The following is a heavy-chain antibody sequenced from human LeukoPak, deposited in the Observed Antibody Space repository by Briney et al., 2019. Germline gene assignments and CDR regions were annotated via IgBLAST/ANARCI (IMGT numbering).Heavy chain of an antibody. D-gene: IGHD2/OR15-2a*01. CDR2: ILGHTNIM. J-gene: IGHJ4*02. V-gene: IGHV3-11*01. CDR1: GFPYSDYS. CDR3: GRARWDSTASHFYYFDY. Sequence: PGGSLRLFCAASGFPYSDYSMSWIPQAPGKGLECVAHILGHTNIMHYADSVKGRFTISRDNAMNSLYLQLNSLRAEDTAVYYCGRARWDSTASHFYYFDYWGQGALIIVSS.